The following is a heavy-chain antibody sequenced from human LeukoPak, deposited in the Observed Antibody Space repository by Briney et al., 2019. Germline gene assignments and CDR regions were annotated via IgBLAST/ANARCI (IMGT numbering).Heavy chain of an antibody. CDR3: TRALGSDY. CDR2: INPNSGDT. V-gene: IGHV1-2*02. CDR1: GYTFTDYY. J-gene: IGHJ4*02. D-gene: IGHD1-26*01. Sequence: GASVKVSCKASGYTFTDYYMNWVRQAPGQGLEWMGWINPNSGDTTYAQKFQGRVTMTRDTSITTAYMELSSLRPDDPAMYYCTRALGSDYWGQGTLVTVSS.